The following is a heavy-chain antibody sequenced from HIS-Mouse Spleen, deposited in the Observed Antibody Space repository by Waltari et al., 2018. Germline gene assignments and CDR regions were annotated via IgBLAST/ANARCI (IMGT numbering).Heavy chain of an antibody. Sequence: QLQLQESGPGLVKPSETLSLTCPVSGGPISSISYSWGSIRRPPGKGLEWIGSIYYSGSTYYNPSLKSRVTISVDTSKNQFSLKLSSVTAADTAVYYCAREIPYSSSWYDWYFDLWGRGTLVTVSS. CDR3: AREIPYSSSWYDWYFDL. CDR1: GGPISSISYS. CDR2: IYYSGST. D-gene: IGHD6-13*01. J-gene: IGHJ2*01. V-gene: IGHV4-39*07.